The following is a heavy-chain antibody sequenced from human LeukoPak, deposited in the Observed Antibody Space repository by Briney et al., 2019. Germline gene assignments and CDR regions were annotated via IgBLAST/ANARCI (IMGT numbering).Heavy chain of an antibody. CDR3: AKEAPEFLRYFDWLLGPTDY. Sequence: GGSLRLSCAASGFTFSSYAMTWVRQAPGKGLEWVSAISGSGGSTYYADSVKGRFTISRDNSKNTLYLQMNSLRAEDTAVYYCAKEAPEFLRYFDWLLGPTDYWGQGTLVTVSS. D-gene: IGHD3-9*01. CDR1: GFTFSSYA. V-gene: IGHV3-23*01. J-gene: IGHJ4*02. CDR2: ISGSGGST.